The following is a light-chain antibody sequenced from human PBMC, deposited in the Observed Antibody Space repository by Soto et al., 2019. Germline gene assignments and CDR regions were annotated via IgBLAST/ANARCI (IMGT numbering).Light chain of an antibody. CDR1: QSVSYY. CDR3: QGYENRLCC. J-gene: IGKJ1*01. Sequence: VFRVCKDSMSLSPAERANLSCRASQSVSYYLAWYQQKPGQAPRLLIYDASSRATGVPDRFSGSGCGTGFTLTICGLETEDFALYCCQGYENRLCCFGHGTKVDI. V-gene: IGKV3-20*01. CDR2: DAS.